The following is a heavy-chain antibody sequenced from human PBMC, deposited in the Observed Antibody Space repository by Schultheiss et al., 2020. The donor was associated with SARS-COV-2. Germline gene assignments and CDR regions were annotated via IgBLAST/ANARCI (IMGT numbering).Heavy chain of an antibody. D-gene: IGHD6-19*01. V-gene: IGHV3-11*01. J-gene: IGHJ4*02. Sequence: GESLKISCAASGFTFSDYYMSWIRQAPGKGLEWVSYISSSGSTIYYADSVKGRFTISRDNSKNTLYLQMNSLRAEDTAVYYCAKWLVRGPFDYWGQGTLVTVSS. CDR1: GFTFSDYY. CDR2: ISSSGSTI. CDR3: AKWLVRGPFDY.